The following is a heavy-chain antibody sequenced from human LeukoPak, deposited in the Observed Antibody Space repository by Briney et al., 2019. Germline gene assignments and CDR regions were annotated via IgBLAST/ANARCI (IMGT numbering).Heavy chain of an antibody. V-gene: IGHV4-34*01. J-gene: IGHJ4*02. Sequence: SETLSLTCAVYGGSFSGYYWRWIRQPPGKGLEWIGEINHSGSTNYNPSLKSRVTISVDTSKNQFSLKLSSVTAADTAVYYCARRPPSSAAAGYFDYWGQGTLVTVSS. CDR3: ARRPPSSAAAGYFDY. CDR1: GGSFSGYY. CDR2: INHSGST. D-gene: IGHD6-13*01.